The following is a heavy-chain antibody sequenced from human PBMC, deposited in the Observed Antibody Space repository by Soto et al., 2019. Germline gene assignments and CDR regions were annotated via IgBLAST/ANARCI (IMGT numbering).Heavy chain of an antibody. D-gene: IGHD6-13*01. Sequence: QVQLQESGPGLVKPSETLSLTCTVSGGSISSYYWSWIRQPPGKGLEWIGYIYYSGSTNYNPSLKSRVTISVDTSKNQFSLKLSSVTAADTAVYYCASAKSPRIAAAPAGGMDVWGQGTTVTVSS. CDR3: ASAKSPRIAAAPAGGMDV. J-gene: IGHJ6*02. CDR2: IYYSGST. V-gene: IGHV4-59*01. CDR1: GGSISSYY.